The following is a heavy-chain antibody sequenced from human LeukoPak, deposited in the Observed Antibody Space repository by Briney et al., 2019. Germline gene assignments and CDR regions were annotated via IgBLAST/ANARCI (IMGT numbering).Heavy chain of an antibody. CDR1: GFTFRNYA. CDR3: AKEKDYGSGSPGY. V-gene: IGHV3-23*01. D-gene: IGHD3-10*01. CDR2: ISNRGSTI. J-gene: IGHJ4*02. Sequence: PGGSLRLSCAASGFTFRNYAVAWVRQAPGKGLEWVSVISNRGSTIYYADSVKGRFTISRDNSKNTLYLQMNSLRAEDTAVYYCAKEKDYGSGSPGYWGQGTLVTVSS.